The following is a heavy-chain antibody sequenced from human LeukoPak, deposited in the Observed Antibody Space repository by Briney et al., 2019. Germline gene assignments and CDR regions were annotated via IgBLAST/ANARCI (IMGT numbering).Heavy chain of an antibody. Sequence: GASVKVSCKASGYTFTSYGISWVQQAPGQGLEWMGWISAYNGNTNYAQKLQGRVTMTTDTSTSTAYMELRSLRSDDTAVYYCARPLRGYSGYVVDYWGQGTLVTVSS. CDR3: ARPLRGYSGYVVDY. D-gene: IGHD5-12*01. CDR2: ISAYNGNT. CDR1: GYTFTSYG. V-gene: IGHV1-18*01. J-gene: IGHJ4*02.